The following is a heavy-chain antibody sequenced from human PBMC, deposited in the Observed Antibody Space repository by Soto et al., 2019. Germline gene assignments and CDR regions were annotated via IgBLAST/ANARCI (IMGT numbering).Heavy chain of an antibody. J-gene: IGHJ4*02. Sequence: QVQLVESGGGVVQPGRSLRLSCAASEFTFSTYGMHWVRQAPGKGLERVAVIWYDGTKKYYADSVKGRFTISRDNSKNSLYLQMSSLRAEDTAVYYCARSWVPHSGSYNFDYWGQGTLVTVSS. CDR3: ARSWVPHSGSYNFDY. V-gene: IGHV3-33*01. CDR1: EFTFSTYG. D-gene: IGHD1-26*01. CDR2: IWYDGTKK.